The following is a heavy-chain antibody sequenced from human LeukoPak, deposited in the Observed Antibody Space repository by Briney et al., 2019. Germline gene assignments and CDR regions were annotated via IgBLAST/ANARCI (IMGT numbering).Heavy chain of an antibody. CDR1: GGSFSGYY. V-gene: IGHV4-34*01. CDR2: IYHSGST. J-gene: IGHJ3*02. CDR3: ARFIAAAGLWRNDAFDI. Sequence: SETLSLTCAVYGGSFSGYYWSWIRQPPGKGLEWIGEIYHSGSTNYNPSLKSRVTISVDKSKNQFSLKLSSVTAADTAVYYCARFIAAAGLWRNDAFDIWGQGTMVTVSS. D-gene: IGHD6-13*01.